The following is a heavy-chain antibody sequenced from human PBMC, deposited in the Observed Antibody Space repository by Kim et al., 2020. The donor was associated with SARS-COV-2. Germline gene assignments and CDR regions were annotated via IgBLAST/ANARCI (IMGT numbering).Heavy chain of an antibody. CDR3: ATGQTRPTMVRRYGMDV. CDR1: GGSFSGYY. Sequence: SETLSLTCAVYGGSFSGYYWSWIRQPPGKGLEWIGEINHSGSTNYNPSLKSRVTISVDTSKNQFSLKLSSVTAADTAVYYCATGQTRPTMVRRYGMDVWG. V-gene: IGHV4-34*01. CDR2: INHSGST. J-gene: IGHJ6*01. D-gene: IGHD3-10*01.